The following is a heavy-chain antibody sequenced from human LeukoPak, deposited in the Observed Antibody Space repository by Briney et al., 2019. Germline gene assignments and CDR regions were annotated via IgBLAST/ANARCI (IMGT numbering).Heavy chain of an antibody. Sequence: SETLSLTCAVYGGSFSGYYWSWIRQPPGKGLEWIGEINHSGSTNYNPSLKSRVTISVKTSKNQFSLKLSSVTAADTAVYYCARVTGYMIEDYFDYWGQGTLVTVSS. CDR1: GGSFSGYY. D-gene: IGHD3-22*01. V-gene: IGHV4-34*01. CDR2: INHSGST. J-gene: IGHJ4*02. CDR3: ARVTGYMIEDYFDY.